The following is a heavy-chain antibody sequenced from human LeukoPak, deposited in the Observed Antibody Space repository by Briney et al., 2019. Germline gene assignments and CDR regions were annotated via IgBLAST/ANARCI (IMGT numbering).Heavy chain of an antibody. V-gene: IGHV3-74*01. CDR3: ASLSGSRGSAFDI. D-gene: IGHD1-26*01. CDR2: IYTDGRTT. J-gene: IGHJ3*02. Sequence: GGSLRLSCAVSGLTFSNHWMHWVRQAPGKGLEWVSLIYTDGRTTFYADSVQGRFTISRDNARNTLYLQMNSLRAGDTAVYYCASLSGSRGSAFDIWGQGTMVTVSS. CDR1: GLTFSNHW.